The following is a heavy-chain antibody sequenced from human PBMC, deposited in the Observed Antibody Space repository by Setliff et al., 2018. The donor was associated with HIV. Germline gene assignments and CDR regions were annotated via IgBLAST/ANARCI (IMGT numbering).Heavy chain of an antibody. CDR2: IYGEDSIYGGGST. J-gene: IGHJ6*02. CDR3: ARSGRPIYYYYSMDV. V-gene: IGHV3-23*01. D-gene: IGHD3-3*01. CDR1: GFTFSAYA. Sequence: PGGSLRLSCAASGFTFSAYAMTWVRRAPGRGLEWVAAIYGEDSIYGGGSTRYTDSVKGRFTISRDTSKNTLYLQMTSLRAEDTAVYYCARSGRPIYYYYSMDVWGQGTMVTVSS.